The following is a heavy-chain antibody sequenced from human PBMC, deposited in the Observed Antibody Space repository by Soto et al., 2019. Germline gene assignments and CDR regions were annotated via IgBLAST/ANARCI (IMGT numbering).Heavy chain of an antibody. CDR1: GGSISSGDYY. CDR3: ASTSYYYGSGSYYKHSDY. J-gene: IGHJ4*02. Sequence: SETPSLTCTVSGGSISSGDYYWSWIRQPPGKGLEWIGYIYYSGSTDYNPSLKSRVTISVDTSKNQFSLKLSSVTAADTAVYYCASTSYYYGSGSYYKHSDYWGQGTLVTVSS. CDR2: IYYSGST. D-gene: IGHD3-10*01. V-gene: IGHV4-30-4*01.